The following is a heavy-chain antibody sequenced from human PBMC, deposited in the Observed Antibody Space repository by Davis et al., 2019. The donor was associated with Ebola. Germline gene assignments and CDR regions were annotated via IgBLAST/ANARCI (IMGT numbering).Heavy chain of an antibody. J-gene: IGHJ4*02. D-gene: IGHD7-27*01. V-gene: IGHV3-74*01. CDR2: IKPDESVT. CDR1: GFTFRGYW. CDR3: ARDFWGSGDY. Sequence: GESLKISCAASGFTFRGYWILWVRQRPGKGLEWVSRIKPDESVTNYAESVKGRFTISRDNAKNTVYLQMNSLRADDTATYYCARDFWGSGDYWGQGTLVTVSS.